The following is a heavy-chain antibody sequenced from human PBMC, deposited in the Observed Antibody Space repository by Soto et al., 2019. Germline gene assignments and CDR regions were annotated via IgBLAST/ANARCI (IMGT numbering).Heavy chain of an antibody. CDR3: SRGGSSVSDY. V-gene: IGHV4-61*01. D-gene: IGHD1-20*01. CDR2: IYYSGGT. CDR1: GGSVSSGSYY. Sequence: SETLSLTCTVSGGSVSSGSYYWSWIRQPPGKGLEWIGYIYYSGGTNYNPSLKSRVTISVDTSKNQFSLKLSSVTAADTAVYYCSRGGSSVSDYWGQGTLVTVSS. J-gene: IGHJ4*02.